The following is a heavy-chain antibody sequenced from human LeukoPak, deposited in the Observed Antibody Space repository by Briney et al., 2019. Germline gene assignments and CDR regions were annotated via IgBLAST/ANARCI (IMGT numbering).Heavy chain of an antibody. V-gene: IGHV1-46*01. CDR2: INPSAGST. D-gene: IGHD3-10*01. Sequence: ASVKVSCKASGYTFTSYYLHWVRQAPGQGLEWMGIINPSAGSTSYAQKFQGSVTLTRDMSTSTVYMEVSSLRSEDTAVYYCARDLRFGELSFLPFDYWGQGTLVTVSS. CDR1: GYTFTSYY. CDR3: ARDLRFGELSFLPFDY. J-gene: IGHJ4*02.